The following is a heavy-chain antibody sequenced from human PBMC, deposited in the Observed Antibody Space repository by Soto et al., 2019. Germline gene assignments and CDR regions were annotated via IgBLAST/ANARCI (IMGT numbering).Heavy chain of an antibody. D-gene: IGHD1-26*01. CDR1: GFTFSSYA. CDR3: AKDNPAVGATTVWFDP. V-gene: IGHV3-23*01. CDR2: ISGSGGST. Sequence: EVQLLESGGGLVQPGGSLRISCAASGFTFSSYAMSWVRQAPGKGLEWVSAISGSGGSTYYADSVKGRFTISRDNSKNTLYLQMNSLRAEDTAVYYCAKDNPAVGATTVWFDPWGQGTLVTVSS. J-gene: IGHJ5*02.